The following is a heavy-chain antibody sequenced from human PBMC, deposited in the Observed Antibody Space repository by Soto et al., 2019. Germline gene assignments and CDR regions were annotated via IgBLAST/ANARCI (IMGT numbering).Heavy chain of an antibody. D-gene: IGHD6-13*01. CDR3: ARYGASGSRRYWYFDL. Sequence: SETLSLTCNVSGDSIRSYYWSWIRQPPGRGLEWVGYIYYSGNTDYNPSLKSRVTISVDTSKNHFSLKLRSVTAADTAVYYCARYGASGSRRYWYFDLWGRGTLVTVSS. V-gene: IGHV4-59*01. CDR1: GDSIRSYY. J-gene: IGHJ2*01. CDR2: IYYSGNT.